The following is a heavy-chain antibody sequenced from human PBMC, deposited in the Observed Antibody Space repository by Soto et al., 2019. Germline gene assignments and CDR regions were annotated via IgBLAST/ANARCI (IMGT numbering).Heavy chain of an antibody. CDR3: ARGVQGLVRYYYYYYGMDV. J-gene: IGHJ6*02. CDR2: INHSGST. CDR1: GGSFSGYY. D-gene: IGHD6-19*01. V-gene: IGHV4-34*01. Sequence: PSETLSLTCAVYGGSFSGYYWSWIRQPPGKGLEWIGEINHSGSTNYNPSLKSRVTISVDTSKNQFSLKLSSVTAADTAVYYCARGVQGLVRYYYYYYGMDVWGQGTTVTVSS.